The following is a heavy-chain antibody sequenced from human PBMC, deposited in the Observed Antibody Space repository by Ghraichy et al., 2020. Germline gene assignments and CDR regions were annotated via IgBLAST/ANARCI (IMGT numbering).Heavy chain of an antibody. Sequence: GGSLRLSCAASGFTFSSYAMSWVRQAPGRGLEWVSSISGSGITTYYADSVKGRFTISRDNSQNTLYLQMNNLRAEDTAVYYCAKDPNWSGGYYYYGMDVLGQGTTVTVSS. D-gene: IGHD1-1*01. V-gene: IGHV3-23*01. J-gene: IGHJ6*02. CDR3: AKDPNWSGGYYYYGMDV. CDR1: GFTFSSYA. CDR2: ISGSGITT.